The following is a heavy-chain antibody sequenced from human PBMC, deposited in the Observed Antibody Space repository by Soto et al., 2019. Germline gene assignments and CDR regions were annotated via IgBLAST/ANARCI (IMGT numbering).Heavy chain of an antibody. D-gene: IGHD2-15*01. CDR1: GFTFSSYA. J-gene: IGHJ6*02. V-gene: IGHV3-30-3*01. CDR3: ARDEGRGCSGGSCYSYYYYGMDV. CDR2: ISYDGSNK. Sequence: QVQLVESGGGVVQPGRSLRLSCAASGFTFSSYAMHWVRQAPGKGLEWVAVISYDGSNKYYADSVKGRFTISRDNSKNTLYLQMNSRRAEDTSVYYCARDEGRGCSGGSCYSYYYYGMDVWGQGTTVTVSS.